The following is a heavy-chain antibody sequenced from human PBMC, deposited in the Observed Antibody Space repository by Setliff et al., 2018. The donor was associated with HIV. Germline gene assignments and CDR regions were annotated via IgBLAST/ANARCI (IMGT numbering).Heavy chain of an antibody. CDR3: ARVVYNSSGYYYLGAFDI. V-gene: IGHV4-34*01. Sequence: PSETLSLTCAVYGGSLSGYYWSWIRQAPGKGLEWIGEINHRGRTRYNPSLKSRVTISVETSKNQFSLRVNSVTAADTAFYYCARVVYNSSGYYYLGAFDIWGQGTMVTVSS. CDR1: GGSLSGYY. J-gene: IGHJ3*02. CDR2: INHRGRT. D-gene: IGHD3-22*01.